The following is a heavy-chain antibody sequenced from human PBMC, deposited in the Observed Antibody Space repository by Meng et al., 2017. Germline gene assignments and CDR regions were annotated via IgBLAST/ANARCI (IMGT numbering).Heavy chain of an antibody. Sequence: GQLVQSGAEVKKPGGSLRLSCAASGFTFSSYAMSWVRQAPGKGLEWVSAISGSGGSTYYADSVKGQFTISRDNSKNTLYLQMNSLRAEDTAVYCCAKADLRGYMLRFDYWGQGTLVTVSS. CDR2: ISGSGGST. J-gene: IGHJ4*02. D-gene: IGHD3-16*01. V-gene: IGHV3-23*04. CDR1: GFTFSSYA. CDR3: AKADLRGYMLRFDY.